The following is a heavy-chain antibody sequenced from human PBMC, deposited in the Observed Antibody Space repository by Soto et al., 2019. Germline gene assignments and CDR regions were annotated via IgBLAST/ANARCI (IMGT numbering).Heavy chain of an antibody. D-gene: IGHD6-6*01. CDR3: ARRSKYSSSSGAGYGMDV. J-gene: IGHJ6*02. V-gene: IGHV3-48*02. CDR2: ISSSSSTI. Sequence: EVQLVESGGGLVQPGGSLRLSCAASGFTFSSYSMNWVRQAPGKGLEWVSYISSSSSTIYYADSVKGRFTISRDNAKKSLYLQMNSLRDEDTAVYYCARRSKYSSSSGAGYGMDVWGQGTTVTVSS. CDR1: GFTFSSYS.